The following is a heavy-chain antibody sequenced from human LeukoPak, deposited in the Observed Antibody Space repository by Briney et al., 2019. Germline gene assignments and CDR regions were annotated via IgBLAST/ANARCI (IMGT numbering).Heavy chain of an antibody. CDR1: GDPINSYY. D-gene: IGHD2-21*01. J-gene: IGHJ2*01. V-gene: IGHV4-59*01. Sequence: SETLSLTCTVSGDPINSYYWSWIRQPPGKGLEWIGHIYYSGSTNYNPSLKSRVTISIDTSKNQFSLKLSSATAADTAVYYCARTAYARFFDLWGRGTLVTVSS. CDR2: IYYSGST. CDR3: ARTAYARFFDL.